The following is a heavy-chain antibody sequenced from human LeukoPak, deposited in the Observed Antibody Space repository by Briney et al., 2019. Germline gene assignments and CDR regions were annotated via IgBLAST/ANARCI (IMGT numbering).Heavy chain of an antibody. V-gene: IGHV3-21*01. J-gene: IGHJ5*02. D-gene: IGHD6-19*01. CDR3: ARVSNSGWGSRFDP. Sequence: GGSLRLSCAASGFTFSTFAMIWVRQAPGKGLEWVSSISSSSSYISYADSLKGRFTISRDNAKNSLYLQMNSLRAEDTAVYYCARVSNSGWGSRFDPWGQGTLVTVSS. CDR2: ISSSSSYI. CDR1: GFTFSTFA.